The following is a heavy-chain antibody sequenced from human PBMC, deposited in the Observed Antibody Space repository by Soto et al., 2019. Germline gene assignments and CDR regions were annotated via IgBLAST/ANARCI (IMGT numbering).Heavy chain of an antibody. V-gene: IGHV3-21*01. CDR3: TRDASRDSSARGWFDP. D-gene: IGHD6-13*01. CDR1: GFTFRSFT. J-gene: IGHJ5*02. CDR2: ISSNSAYI. Sequence: SLRLSCAASGFTFRSFTMNWFRQAPGKGLEWVSTISSNSAYIYYTDALRGRFTISRDNAKNSLHLQMNSLRAEDTAVYYCTRDASRDSSARGWFDPWGPGTMVTVSS.